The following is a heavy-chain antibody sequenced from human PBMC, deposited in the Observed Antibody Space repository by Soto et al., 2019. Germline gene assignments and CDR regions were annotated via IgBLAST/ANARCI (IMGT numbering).Heavy chain of an antibody. CDR1: GGSISSGGYY. CDR2: IYCSGST. J-gene: IGHJ6*02. D-gene: IGHD2-21*01. V-gene: IGHV4-31*03. CDR3: ARVVASYSYYYGMDV. Sequence: QVQLQESGPGLVKPSQTLSLTCTVSGGSISSGGYYWSWIRQHPGKGLEWIGYIYCSGSTYYNPSLKSRVTISVDTSKNQFSLKLSSVTAADTAVYYCARVVASYSYYYGMDVWGQGTTVTVSS.